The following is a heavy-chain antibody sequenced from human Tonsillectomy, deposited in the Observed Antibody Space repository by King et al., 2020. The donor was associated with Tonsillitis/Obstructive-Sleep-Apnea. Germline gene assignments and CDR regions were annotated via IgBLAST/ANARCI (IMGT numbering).Heavy chain of an antibody. CDR1: GFIFRNHW. V-gene: IGHV3-74*01. CDR2: VNGDGRST. J-gene: IGHJ4*02. CDR3: AREVDATDY. D-gene: IGHD5-12*01. Sequence: VQLVESGGGLVQPGGSLRLSCAASGFIFRNHWMHWVRQAPGKGLVWVSHVNGDGRSTNYADSVKGLFTISRDNAKNTVYLQMNSLRAEDTALYFCAREVDATDYWGQGTLVTVSS.